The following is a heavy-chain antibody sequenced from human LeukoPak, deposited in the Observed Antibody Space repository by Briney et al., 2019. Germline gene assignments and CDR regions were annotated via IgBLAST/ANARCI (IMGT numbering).Heavy chain of an antibody. CDR1: GFTFGDYA. Sequence: GRPLRLSCTASGFTFGDYAMSWVRQAPGKGLEWVGFIRSEAYGGTTEYAASVKGRFTISRDDSKSIAYLQMNSLKTEDTAVYYCTLPGYYFDYWGQGTLVTVSS. D-gene: IGHD3-10*01. CDR2: IRSEAYGGTT. CDR3: TLPGYYFDY. V-gene: IGHV3-49*04. J-gene: IGHJ4*02.